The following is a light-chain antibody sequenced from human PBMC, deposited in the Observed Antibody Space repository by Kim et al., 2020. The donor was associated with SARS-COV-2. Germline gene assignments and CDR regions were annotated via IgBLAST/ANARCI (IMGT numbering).Light chain of an antibody. CDR1: SVHSSSA. Sequence: ASVKRTRTLSSVHSSSAIAWQRQQAEKCPRYLMKLNGDGSHSKGDGIPDRFSGSSSGAERYLTISSLQSEDEADYYCQTWGTGIPVFGGGTQLTVL. V-gene: IGLV4-69*01. J-gene: IGLJ3*02. CDR2: LNGDGSH. CDR3: QTWGTGIPV.